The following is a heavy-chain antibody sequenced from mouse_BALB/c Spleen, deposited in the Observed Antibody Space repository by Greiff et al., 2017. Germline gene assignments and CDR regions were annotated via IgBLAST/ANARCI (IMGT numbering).Heavy chain of an antibody. CDR2: IDPANGNT. J-gene: IGHJ4*01. V-gene: IGHV14-3*02. Sequence: EVQLQQSGAELVKPGASVKLSCTASGFNIKDTYMHWVKQRPEQGLEWIGRIDPANGNTKYDPKFQGKATITADTSSNTAYLQRSSRTSEDTAVYYCAKPALDSAGYDAMEYWGQGTSVTVSS. CDR1: GFNIKDTY. D-gene: IGHD3-2*01. CDR3: AKPALDSAGYDAMEY.